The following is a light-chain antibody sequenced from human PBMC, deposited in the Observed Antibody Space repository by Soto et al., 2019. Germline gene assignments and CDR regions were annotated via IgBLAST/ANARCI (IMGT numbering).Light chain of an antibody. CDR2: DAS. CDR1: RSISDW. J-gene: IGKJ2*01. Sequence: DIQMTQSPSSLSPSVGDRVTITCRASRSISDWLAWYQQKPGKAPELLIFDASNLKSGVSSIFSGSGSGTEFTLTISRLQPYDVATYYCQQYNDIFPYTFGQGTKVDIK. V-gene: IGKV1-5*01. CDR3: QQYNDIFPYT.